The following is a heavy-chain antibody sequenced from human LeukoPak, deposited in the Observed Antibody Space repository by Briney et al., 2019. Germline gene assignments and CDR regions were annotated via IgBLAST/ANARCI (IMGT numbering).Heavy chain of an antibody. D-gene: IGHD6-19*01. CDR2: IYPGDSDT. CDR1: GYSFTSYW. J-gene: IGHJ4*02. V-gene: IGHV5-51*01. Sequence: GASLQISCKGSGYSFTSYWIGWVRQLPGKGLEWMGIIYPGDSDTRYSPSFQGQVTISADKSISTAYLQWSSLKASDTAMYYCARHIGGVGVAGTGHFDYWGQGTLVTVSS. CDR3: ARHIGGVGVAGTGHFDY.